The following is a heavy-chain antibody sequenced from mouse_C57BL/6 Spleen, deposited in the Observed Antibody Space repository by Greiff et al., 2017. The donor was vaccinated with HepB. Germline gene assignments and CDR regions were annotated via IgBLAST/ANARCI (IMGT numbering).Heavy chain of an antibody. V-gene: IGHV5-6*01. CDR2: ISSDGSYT. CDR3: ARHTIVTTYYFDY. J-gene: IGHJ2*01. D-gene: IGHD2-1*01. CDR1: GFTFSSYG. Sequence: EVHLVESGGDLVKPGGSLKLSCAASGFTFSSYGMSWVRQTPDKRLEWVATISSDGSYTYYPDSMKGRFTISRDNAKNTLYLQMSSLKSEDTAMYYCARHTIVTTYYFDYWGQGTTLTVSS.